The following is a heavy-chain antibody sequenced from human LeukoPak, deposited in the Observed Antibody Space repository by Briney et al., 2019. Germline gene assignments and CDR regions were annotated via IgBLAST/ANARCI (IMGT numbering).Heavy chain of an antibody. CDR1: GFTFSSYG. V-gene: IGHV3-23*01. CDR3: AKGSSGYEFGP. Sequence: SGGSLRLSCAASGFTFSSYGMHWVRQAPGKGLEWVSAISGSGGSTYYADSAKGRFTISRDNSKNTLYLQMNSLRAEDTAVYYCAKGSSGYEFGPWGQGTLVTVSS. CDR2: ISGSGGST. D-gene: IGHD5-12*01. J-gene: IGHJ5*02.